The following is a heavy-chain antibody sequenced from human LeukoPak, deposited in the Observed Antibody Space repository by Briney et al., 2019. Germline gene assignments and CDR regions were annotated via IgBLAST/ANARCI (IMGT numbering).Heavy chain of an antibody. Sequence: PGGSLRRSCAASGFPFSSYSMNWVRKAPGKGLEWVSSISSSSSYIYYADSVKGRFTISRDNAKNSLYLQMNSLRAEDTAVYYCASLYYDFWSGYSDYWGQGTLVTVSS. J-gene: IGHJ4*02. CDR1: GFPFSSYS. CDR3: ASLYYDFWSGYSDY. CDR2: ISSSSSYI. V-gene: IGHV3-21*01. D-gene: IGHD3-3*01.